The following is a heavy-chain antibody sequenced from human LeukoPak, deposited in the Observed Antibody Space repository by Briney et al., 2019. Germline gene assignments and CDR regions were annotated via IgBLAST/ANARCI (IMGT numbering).Heavy chain of an antibody. CDR2: IYSGGST. CDR3: AKGIYDFWSGYHY. CDR1: GFTVSSNY. V-gene: IGHV3-53*01. J-gene: IGHJ4*02. D-gene: IGHD3-3*01. Sequence: GGSLRLSCAASGFTVSSNYMSWVRQAPGKGLEWVSVIYSGGSTYYADSVKGRFTISRDNSKDTLYLQMNSLRAEDTAVYYCAKGIYDFWSGYHYWGQGTLVTVSS.